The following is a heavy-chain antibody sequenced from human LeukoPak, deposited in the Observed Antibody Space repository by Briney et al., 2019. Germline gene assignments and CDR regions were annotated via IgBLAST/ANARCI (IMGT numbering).Heavy chain of an antibody. CDR1: GDSVTSTY. CDR2: GHHSESS. D-gene: IGHD2-15*01. Sequence: SETLSLTCSVSGDSVTSTYWSWIRQPPGKGLEWIAYGHHSESSNYNPSFRSRVTIPVDTSKNQFSLKLSSVTAADTAVYYCARAGAYSYYYYGMDVWGQGTTVTVSS. CDR3: ARAGAYSYYYYGMDV. V-gene: IGHV4-59*02. J-gene: IGHJ6*02.